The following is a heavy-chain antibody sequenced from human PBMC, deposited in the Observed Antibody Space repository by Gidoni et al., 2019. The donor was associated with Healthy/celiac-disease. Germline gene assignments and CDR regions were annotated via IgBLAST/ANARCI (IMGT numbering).Heavy chain of an antibody. D-gene: IGHD6-6*01. J-gene: IGHJ4*02. V-gene: IGHV3-30*18. CDR1: GCTFSSYG. Sequence: QVQLVESGGGVVQPGRSLRPSCAASGCTFSSYGLHWVRQSPGKGLEWVAVISYDGSNKYYADSVKGRFTISRDNSKNTLYLQMNSLRAEDTAVYYCAKVSSSTGILTDYWGQGTLVTVSS. CDR3: AKVSSSTGILTDY. CDR2: ISYDGSNK.